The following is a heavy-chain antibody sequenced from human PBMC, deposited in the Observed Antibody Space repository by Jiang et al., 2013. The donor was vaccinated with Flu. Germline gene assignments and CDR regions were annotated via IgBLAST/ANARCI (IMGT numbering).Heavy chain of an antibody. CDR3: ARRTQNYYGMDV. J-gene: IGHJ6*02. V-gene: IGHV3-7*01. Sequence: SCAASGFTFSSYSMSWVRQAPGKGLEWVANIKQDGSEKYYVDSVKGRLTISRDNAKNSLYLQMNSLRAEDTAVYYCARRTQNYYGMDVWGQGTTVTVSS. CDR2: IKQDGSEK. CDR1: GFTFSSYS.